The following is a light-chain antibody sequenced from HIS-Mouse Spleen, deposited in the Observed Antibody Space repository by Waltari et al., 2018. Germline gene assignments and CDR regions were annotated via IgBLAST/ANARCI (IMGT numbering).Light chain of an antibody. V-gene: IGLV2-14*03. Sequence: QPALTQPASVSGSPGQSNTTPFSETSSAVGGYIYVSRHQQHPGKAPKLMVYDVSHRPSGVSNRFSGSKSGNTASLTISGLQAEDEADYYCSSYTSSSFNVVFGGGTKLTVL. J-gene: IGLJ2*01. CDR2: DVS. CDR3: SSYTSSSFNVV. CDR1: SSAVGGYIY.